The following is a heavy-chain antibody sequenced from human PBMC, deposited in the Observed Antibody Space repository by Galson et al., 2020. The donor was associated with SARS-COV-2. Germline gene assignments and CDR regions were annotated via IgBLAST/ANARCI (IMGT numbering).Heavy chain of an antibody. CDR1: GLTVSSNY. V-gene: IGHV3-53*01. J-gene: IGHJ6*02. CDR2: IYSGGSI. CDR3: ARGGFGVNGMDV. Sequence: GGSLRLSCAASGLTVSSNYMSWVRQAPGKGLEWVSVIYSGGSIYYAASVKGRFTISRDNSKNTLYLQMNSLRGEDTAGYYCARGGFGVNGMDVWGQGTTVTVSS. D-gene: IGHD3-10*01.